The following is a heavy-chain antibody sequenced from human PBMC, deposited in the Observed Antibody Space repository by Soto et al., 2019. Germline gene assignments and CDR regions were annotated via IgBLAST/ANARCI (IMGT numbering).Heavy chain of an antibody. CDR3: ARLGWFGELSPRVYYYYMDV. CDR1: GYTFTSYD. D-gene: IGHD3-10*01. V-gene: IGHV1-8*01. CDR2: MNPNSGNT. Sequence: GASVKVSCKASGYTFTSYDINWVRQATGQGLEWMGWMNPNSGNTGYAQKFQGRVTMTRNTSISTAYMELSSLRSEDTAVYYCARLGWFGELSPRVYYYYMDVWGKGTTVTVSS. J-gene: IGHJ6*03.